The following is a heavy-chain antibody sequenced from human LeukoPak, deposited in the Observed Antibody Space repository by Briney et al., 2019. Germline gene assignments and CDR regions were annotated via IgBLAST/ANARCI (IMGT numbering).Heavy chain of an antibody. CDR3: GTLSAGAFDV. J-gene: IGHJ3*01. CDR2: INTNTGNP. D-gene: IGHD2/OR15-2a*01. V-gene: IGHV7-4-1*02. Sequence: ASVKVSCKAPGYTFTSYAMNWMRQAPGQGLEWMGWINTNTGNPTYAQGFTGRFVFSLDTSVSTAYLQISSLKAEDTAVYYCGTLSAGAFDVWGQGTMVTVSS. CDR1: GYTFTSYA.